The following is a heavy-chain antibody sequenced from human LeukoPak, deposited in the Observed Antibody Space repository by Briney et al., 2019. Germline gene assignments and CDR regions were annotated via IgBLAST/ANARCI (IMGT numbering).Heavy chain of an antibody. J-gene: IGHJ4*02. CDR3: TTLPLGTYYYDSSGYNSASVL. CDR2: ISSSSSTI. Sequence: PGGSLRLSCAASGFTFSSYSMNWVRQAPGKGLGWVSYISSSSSTIYYADSVKGRFTISRDNAKNSLYRQMNSLRDEDTAVYYCTTLPLGTYYYDSSGYNSASVLWGQGTLVTVSS. CDR1: GFTFSSYS. V-gene: IGHV3-48*02. D-gene: IGHD3-22*01.